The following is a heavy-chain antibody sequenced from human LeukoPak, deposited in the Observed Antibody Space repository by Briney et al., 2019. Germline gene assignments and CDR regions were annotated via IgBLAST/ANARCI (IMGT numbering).Heavy chain of an antibody. Sequence: SETLSLTCAVYGGSFSGYYWSWIRQPPGKGLEWIGEINHSGSTNYNPSLESRVTISVDTSKNQFSLKLSSVTAADTAVYYCARGRIAVAGTLRLRSVGWFDPWGQGTLVTVSS. CDR3: ARGRIAVAGTLRLRSVGWFDP. V-gene: IGHV4-34*01. J-gene: IGHJ5*02. CDR1: GGSFSGYY. D-gene: IGHD6-19*01. CDR2: INHSGST.